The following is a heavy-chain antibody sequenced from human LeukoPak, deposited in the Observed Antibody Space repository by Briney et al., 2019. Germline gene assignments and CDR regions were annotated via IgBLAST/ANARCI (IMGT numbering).Heavy chain of an antibody. J-gene: IGHJ4*01. V-gene: IGHV4-39*02. CDR2: IFYSGGT. D-gene: IGHD6-13*01. Sequence: SETLSLTCSVSGVSISSNINYWAWIRQPPGQGLVWLRSIFYSGGTYYNASVKSRVTMSVDTSKNQFSLKLSSVTAADTAVYYCARDGIEVAGTGYFDYWDHGTLVTVSS. CDR3: ARDGIEVAGTGYFDY. CDR1: GVSISSNINY.